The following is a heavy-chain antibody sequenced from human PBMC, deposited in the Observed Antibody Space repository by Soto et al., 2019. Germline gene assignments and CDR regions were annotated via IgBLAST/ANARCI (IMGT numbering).Heavy chain of an antibody. V-gene: IGHV1-18*01. D-gene: IGHD5-12*01. CDR1: GYTFTSYG. CDR3: ARDPHRDGYALVFDY. J-gene: IGHJ4*02. CDR2: ISAYNANT. Sequence: QVQLVQSGAEVKKPGASVKVSCKASGYTFTSYGISWVRQAPGQGLEWMGWISAYNANTQYAQRLQGRVTMTTDTSXXTAYMELRSLRSDDTAVYYCARDPHRDGYALVFDYWGQGTLVTVSS.